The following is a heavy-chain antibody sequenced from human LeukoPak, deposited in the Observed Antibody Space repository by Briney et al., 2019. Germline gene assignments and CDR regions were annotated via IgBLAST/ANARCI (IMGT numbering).Heavy chain of an antibody. CDR3: AKRGDFWSGYYTDYYYYMDV. D-gene: IGHD3-3*01. J-gene: IGHJ6*03. CDR2: MNPNSGNT. Sequence: ASVKVSCKASGYTFTSYDINWVRQAPGQGLEWMGWMNPNSGNTGYAQKFQGRVTMTRDTSISTAYMELSSLRSEDTAVYYCAKRGDFWSGYYTDYYYYMDVWGKGTTVTVSS. CDR1: GYTFTSYD. V-gene: IGHV1-8*01.